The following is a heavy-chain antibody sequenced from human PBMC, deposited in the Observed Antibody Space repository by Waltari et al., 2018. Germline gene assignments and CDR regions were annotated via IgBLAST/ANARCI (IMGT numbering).Heavy chain of an antibody. CDR2: INHSGST. J-gene: IGHJ5*02. V-gene: IGHV4-34*01. D-gene: IGHD2-8*01. CDR3: ATLGGYCTNGVCYNWFDP. CDR1: GGSFSGYY. Sequence: QVQLQQWGAGLLKPSETLSLTCAVYGGSFSGYYWSWIRQPPGKGLGWIGEINHSGSTNYNSSLKSLVTISVDTSKNQFSLKLGSVTAADTAVYYCATLGGYCTNGVCYNWFDPWGQGTLVTVSS.